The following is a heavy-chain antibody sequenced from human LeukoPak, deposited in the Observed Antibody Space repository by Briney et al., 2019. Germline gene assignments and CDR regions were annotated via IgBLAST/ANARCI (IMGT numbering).Heavy chain of an antibody. D-gene: IGHD5-12*01. Sequence: SETLSLTCTVSGGSISSSSYYWSWIRQPAGKGLEWIGRIYTSGSTNYNPSLSYNPSLKSRVTISVETSKNQFSLKLSSVTAADTAVYYCARDTGWGYDVDVWGQGTMVTVSS. CDR3: ARDTGWGYDVDV. V-gene: IGHV4-61*02. CDR2: IYTSGST. J-gene: IGHJ3*01. CDR1: GGSISSSSYY.